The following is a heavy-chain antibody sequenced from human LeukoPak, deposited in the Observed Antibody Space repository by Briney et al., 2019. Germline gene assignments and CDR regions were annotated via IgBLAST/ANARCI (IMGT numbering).Heavy chain of an antibody. D-gene: IGHD6-13*01. V-gene: IGHV1-18*01. CDR2: ISAYNGDT. CDR1: GYTFTTYG. CDR3: ARVGRYSSTRPPEGDDAFDI. Sequence: GASVKVSCKASGYTFTTYGITWVRQAPGQGLEWMGWISAYNGDTNYAQKVQGRVTMTTDTSTSTAYMELRSLRSDDTAVYFCARVGRYSSTRPPEGDDAFDIWGQGTMVTVSS. J-gene: IGHJ3*02.